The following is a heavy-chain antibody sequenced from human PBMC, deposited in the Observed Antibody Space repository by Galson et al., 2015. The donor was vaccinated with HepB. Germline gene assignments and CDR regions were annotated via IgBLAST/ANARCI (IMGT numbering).Heavy chain of an antibody. CDR1: GYSFTSYW. V-gene: IGHV5-51*01. J-gene: IGHJ6*02. Sequence: QSGAEVKKPGESLKISCKGSGYSFTSYWIGWVRQMPGKGLEWMGIIYPGDSESRYSPSFQGQVTISVDKSIGTAYLQLSSLKASDTAMYYCARQGGLYYYYYGMDVWGQGTTVTVSS. CDR3: ARQGGLYYYYYGMDV. CDR2: IYPGDSES. D-gene: IGHD3-16*01.